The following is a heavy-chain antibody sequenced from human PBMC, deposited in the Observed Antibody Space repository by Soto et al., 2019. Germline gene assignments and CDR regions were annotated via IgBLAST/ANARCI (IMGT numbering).Heavy chain of an antibody. J-gene: IGHJ4*02. CDR1: GFTFSSYA. CDR3: AKDFSLRPLLFDY. Sequence: GGSLRLSCAASGFTFSSYAMSWVRQAPGKGLEWVSAISGSGGSTYYADSVKGRFTISRDNSKNTLYLHMNSLRAEDTAVYYCAKDFSLRPLLFDYWRQRTLVTVSS. CDR2: ISGSGGST. V-gene: IGHV3-23*01. D-gene: IGHD2-15*01.